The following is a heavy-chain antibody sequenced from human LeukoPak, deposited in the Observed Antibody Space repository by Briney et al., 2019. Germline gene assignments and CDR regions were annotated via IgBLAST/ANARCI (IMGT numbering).Heavy chain of an antibody. CDR2: IYYSGST. CDR3: ARGNTMVRGVLTPNFDY. V-gene: IGHV4-39*07. CDR1: GGSISSSSYY. D-gene: IGHD3-10*01. Sequence: PSETLSLTCTVSGGSISSSSYYWGWIRQPPGKGLEWIGSIYYSGSTYYNPSLKSRVTISVDTSKNQFSLKLSSVTAADTAVYYCARGNTMVRGVLTPNFDYWGQGTLVTVSS. J-gene: IGHJ4*02.